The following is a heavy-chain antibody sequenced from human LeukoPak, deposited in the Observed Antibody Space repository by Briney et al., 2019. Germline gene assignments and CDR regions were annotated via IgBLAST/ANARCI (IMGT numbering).Heavy chain of an antibody. D-gene: IGHD5-18*01. CDR1: GGSVSDSSYY. CDR3: ARQGIQLWFAHDY. CDR2: IYYSGST. J-gene: IGHJ4*02. V-gene: IGHV4-39*01. Sequence: PSETLSLTRSVSGGSVSDSSYYWGWIRQPPGKGLEWIGSIYYSGSTYYNPSLKSRVTISVDTSKNQFSLKLGSVTAADTAVYYCARQGIQLWFAHDYWGQGTPVTVSS.